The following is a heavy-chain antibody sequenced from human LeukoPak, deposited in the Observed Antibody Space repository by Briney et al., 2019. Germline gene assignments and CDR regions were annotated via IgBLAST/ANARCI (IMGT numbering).Heavy chain of an antibody. J-gene: IGHJ6*03. Sequence: SETLSLTCTVSGGSISSSSYYWGWIRQPPGKGLEWIGSIYYSGSTYYNPSLKSRVTISVDTSKNQFSLKLSSVTAADTAVYYCARTPKRPYGSGSYRGHRSYYYYYMDVWGKGTTVTISS. CDR1: GGSISSSSYY. D-gene: IGHD3-10*01. V-gene: IGHV4-39*07. CDR2: IYYSGST. CDR3: ARTPKRPYGSGSYRGHRSYYYYYMDV.